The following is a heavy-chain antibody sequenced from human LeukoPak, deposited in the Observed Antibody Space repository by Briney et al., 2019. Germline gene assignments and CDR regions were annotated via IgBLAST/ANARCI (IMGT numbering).Heavy chain of an antibody. D-gene: IGHD5-18*01. V-gene: IGHV3-23*01. CDR2: ISGSGGTT. J-gene: IGHJ4*02. Sequence: GGSLRLSCAASGFTFSTYAMSWVRQAPGKGLEWVSAISGSGGTTYYADSVKGRFTISRDNSRNTLYLQMNSLRVEDTAVYYCATRYSYGSYYFDYWGQGTLVTVSS. CDR3: ATRYSYGSYYFDY. CDR1: GFTFSTYA.